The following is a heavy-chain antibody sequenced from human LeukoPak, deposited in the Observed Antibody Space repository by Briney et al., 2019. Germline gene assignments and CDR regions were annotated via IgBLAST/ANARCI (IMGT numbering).Heavy chain of an antibody. V-gene: IGHV4-34*01. Sequence: PSETLSLTCAVYGGSFSGYYWSWIRQPPGKRLEWIGEINHSGSTNYNPSLKSRVTISVDTSKNQFSLKLSSVTAADTAVYYCARVGYDFWSGYHIDYWGQGTLVTVSS. CDR1: GGSFSGYY. CDR3: ARVGYDFWSGYHIDY. CDR2: INHSGST. J-gene: IGHJ4*02. D-gene: IGHD3-3*01.